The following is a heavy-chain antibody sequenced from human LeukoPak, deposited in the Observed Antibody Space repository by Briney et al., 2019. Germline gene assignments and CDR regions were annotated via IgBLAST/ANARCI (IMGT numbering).Heavy chain of an antibody. CDR3: TPAAENYYYYMDV. Sequence: PGGSLRLSCAASGFTFSGSAMHWVRQASGKGLEWVGRVRSKANSYATAYAASVKGRFTISRDDSKNTAYLQMNSLKTEDTAVYYCTPAAENYYYYMDVWGKGTTVTVSS. CDR2: VRSKANSYAT. D-gene: IGHD6-25*01. V-gene: IGHV3-73*01. CDR1: GFTFSGSA. J-gene: IGHJ6*03.